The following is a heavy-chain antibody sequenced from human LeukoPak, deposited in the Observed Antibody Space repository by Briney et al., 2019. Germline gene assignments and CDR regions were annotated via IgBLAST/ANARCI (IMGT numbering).Heavy chain of an antibody. J-gene: IGHJ4*02. D-gene: IGHD4-17*01. V-gene: IGHV3-11*01. CDR3: ARDPDYGDPV. CDR2: ITSSGTTT. Sequence: GGSLGLSCEASGFTFSDHYMSWFRLSPGKGLEWLSYITSSGTTTDYADSVKGRFTISRDNAKSSLYLQMNSLRPEDTAVYYCARDPDYGDPVWGQGTPVTVSS. CDR1: GFTFSDHY.